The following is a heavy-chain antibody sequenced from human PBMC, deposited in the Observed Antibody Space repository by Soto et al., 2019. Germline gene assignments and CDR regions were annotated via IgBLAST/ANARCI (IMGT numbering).Heavy chain of an antibody. CDR2: ISSSSSTI. CDR1: GFTFSSYS. Sequence: GVLRLSCAASGFTFSSYSMNWVRQAPGKGLEWVSYISSSSSTIYYADSVKGRFTISRDNAKNSLYLQMNSLRDEDTAVYYCARVADWVYYFDYWGQGTLVTVSS. J-gene: IGHJ4*02. D-gene: IGHD2-15*01. CDR3: ARVADWVYYFDY. V-gene: IGHV3-48*02.